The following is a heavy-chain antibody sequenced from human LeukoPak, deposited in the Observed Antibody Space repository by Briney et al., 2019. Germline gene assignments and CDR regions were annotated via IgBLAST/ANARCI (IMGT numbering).Heavy chain of an antibody. V-gene: IGHV3-30-3*01. Sequence: GGSLRLSCAASGFTFSSYSMHWVRQAPGKGLEWVAVISYEGSNKYYAASVKGRFTICRDNSKNTLYLQTNSLRAEDTAVYYCARGTYYDILTGYSIFDYWGQGTLVTVSS. CDR1: GFTFSSYS. CDR3: ARGTYYDILTGYSIFDY. CDR2: ISYEGSNK. J-gene: IGHJ4*02. D-gene: IGHD3-9*01.